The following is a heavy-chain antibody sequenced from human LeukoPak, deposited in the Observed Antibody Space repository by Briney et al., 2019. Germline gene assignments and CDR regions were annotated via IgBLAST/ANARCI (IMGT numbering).Heavy chain of an antibody. CDR2: INPNSGGT. CDR1: GYTFTGYY. D-gene: IGHD3-16*01. V-gene: IGHV1-2*02. Sequence: ASVKVSCKASGYTFTGYYMHWVRQAPGQGLEWMGWINPNSGGTNYAQKFQGRVTMTRDTSISTAYMELSRLRSDDTAVYYCARVGPYADYYFDYWGQGTLVTVSS. CDR3: ARVGPYADYYFDY. J-gene: IGHJ4*02.